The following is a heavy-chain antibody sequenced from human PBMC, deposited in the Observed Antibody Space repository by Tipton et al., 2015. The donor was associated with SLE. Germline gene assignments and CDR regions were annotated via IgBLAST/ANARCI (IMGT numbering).Heavy chain of an antibody. D-gene: IGHD5-18*01. V-gene: IGHV1-18*04. Sequence: QSGAEVKKPGASVKVSCKASGNTFSLYYLHWVRQAPGHGLEWMGRINPDNGGTNYAQKLQGRVTMTSDTSTSTAYMELRSLRSDDTAIYYCARVRVDTAMGVFDFWGQGTLVTVSS. CDR3: ARVRVDTAMGVFDF. CDR1: GNTFSLYY. J-gene: IGHJ4*02. CDR2: INPDNGGT.